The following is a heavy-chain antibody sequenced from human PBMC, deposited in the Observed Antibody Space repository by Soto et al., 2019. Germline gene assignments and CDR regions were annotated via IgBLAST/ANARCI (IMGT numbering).Heavy chain of an antibody. Sequence: EVQLVESGGGLVKPGGSLRLSCAASGFTFSSYSMNWVRQAPGKGLEWVSSISSSSSYIYYADSVKGRFTISRDNAKNSLYLQRNSLRAEDTAVYYCAREGDIAAAGTLGYFDYWGQGTLVTGSS. CDR1: GFTFSSYS. CDR3: AREGDIAAAGTLGYFDY. V-gene: IGHV3-21*01. CDR2: ISSSSSYI. J-gene: IGHJ4*02. D-gene: IGHD6-13*01.